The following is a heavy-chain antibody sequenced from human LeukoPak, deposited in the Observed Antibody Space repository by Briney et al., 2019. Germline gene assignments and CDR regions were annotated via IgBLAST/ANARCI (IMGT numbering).Heavy chain of an antibody. CDR3: ARERRGYSYGYKLDY. D-gene: IGHD5-18*01. CDR1: GFTFSSYA. Sequence: GGSLRLSCAASGFTFSSYAMHWVRQAPGKGLEWVAVISYDGSNKYYADSVKGRFTISRDNSKNTLYLQMNSLRAEDTAVYYCARERRGYSYGYKLDYWGQGTLVTVSS. CDR2: ISYDGSNK. J-gene: IGHJ4*02. V-gene: IGHV3-30-3*01.